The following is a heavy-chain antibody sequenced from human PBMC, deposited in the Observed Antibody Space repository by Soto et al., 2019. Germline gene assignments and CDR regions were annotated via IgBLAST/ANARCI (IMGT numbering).Heavy chain of an antibody. CDR2: ISDSGST. V-gene: IGHV4-59*08. D-gene: IGHD2-2*02. Sequence: SETLSLTCTVSGGSISSYYWSWIRQPPGKGLEWIGYISDSGSTNYNPSLKSRVTISVDTSKNQFSLKLSSVTAADTAVFYCARRWGYTFDIWGQGTMVPVSS. CDR3: ARRWGYTFDI. CDR1: GGSISSYY. J-gene: IGHJ3*02.